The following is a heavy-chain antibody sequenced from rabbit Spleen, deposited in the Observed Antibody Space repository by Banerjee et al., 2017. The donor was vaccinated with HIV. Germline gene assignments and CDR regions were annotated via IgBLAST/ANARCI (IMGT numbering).Heavy chain of an antibody. CDR1: GFDFSAYTF. CDR3: ARDTSSSFSSYGMDL. D-gene: IGHD1-1*01. Sequence: QEQLVESGGGLVQPGASLTLTCTASGFDFSAYTFMCWVRQAPGKGLEWIACIDTGSSGFTYFASWAKGRFTISKTSSTTVTLQMTSLTAADTATYFCARDTSSSFSSYGMDLWGPGTLVTVS. CDR2: IDTGSSGFT. V-gene: IGHV1S45*01. J-gene: IGHJ6*01.